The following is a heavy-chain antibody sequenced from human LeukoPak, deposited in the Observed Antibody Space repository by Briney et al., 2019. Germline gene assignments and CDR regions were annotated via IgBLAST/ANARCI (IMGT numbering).Heavy chain of an antibody. J-gene: IGHJ4*02. Sequence: GGSLRLSCAASGFTFSSYAMGWVRQAPGKGLEWVSAICGSISGCGSNTYHADSVKGRFTITRDNSKNTLYLQMNSLRAEDTAIYYCAKEAIAYMNSDSWVDYWGQGTLVTVSS. CDR1: GFTFSSYA. D-gene: IGHD2-21*01. CDR3: AKEAIAYMNSDSWVDY. CDR2: ICGSISGCGSNT. V-gene: IGHV3-23*01.